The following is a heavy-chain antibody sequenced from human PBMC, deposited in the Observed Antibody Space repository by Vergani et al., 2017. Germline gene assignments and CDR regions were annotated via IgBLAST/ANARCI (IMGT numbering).Heavy chain of an antibody. Sequence: QITLKESGPTLVKPTQTLTLTCTFSGFSLSTSGVGLSWIRQPPGKALEWLAHIFSNDEKSYSTSLKSRLTISKDTSKSQVVLTMTNMDPVDTATYYCARKGLGYCSDGSCYYFDYWGQGTLVTVPS. CDR1: GFSLSTSGVG. CDR2: IFSNDEK. V-gene: IGHV2-26*01. J-gene: IGHJ4*02. CDR3: ARKGLGYCSDGSCYYFDY. D-gene: IGHD2-15*01.